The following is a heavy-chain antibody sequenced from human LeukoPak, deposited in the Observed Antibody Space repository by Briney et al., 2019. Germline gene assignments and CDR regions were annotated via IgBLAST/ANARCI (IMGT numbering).Heavy chain of an antibody. J-gene: IGHJ5*02. V-gene: IGHV3-48*02. CDR2: ISSSSSTI. D-gene: IGHD3-22*01. Sequence: GGSLRLSCAASGVTFSSYSMNWVRQAPGKGLEWISYISSSSSTIYSADSVKGRFTISRDNAKNSLYLQMNSLRDEDTAVYYCARRGYGSSGYTNWFDPWGRGTLSPSPQ. CDR1: GVTFSSYS. CDR3: ARRGYGSSGYTNWFDP.